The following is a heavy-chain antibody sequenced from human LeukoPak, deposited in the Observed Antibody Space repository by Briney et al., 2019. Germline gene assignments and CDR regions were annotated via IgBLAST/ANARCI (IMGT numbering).Heavy chain of an antibody. CDR2: IYYSGST. CDR1: GGSISSYY. Sequence: PSETLSLTCTVSGGSISSYYWSWIRQPPGKGLEWIGYIYYSGSTNYNPSPKSRVTISVDTSKNQFSLKLSSVTAADTAVYYCAARSLGGTTAGAFDIWGQGTMVTVSS. V-gene: IGHV4-59*01. D-gene: IGHD1-7*01. J-gene: IGHJ3*02. CDR3: AARSLGGTTAGAFDI.